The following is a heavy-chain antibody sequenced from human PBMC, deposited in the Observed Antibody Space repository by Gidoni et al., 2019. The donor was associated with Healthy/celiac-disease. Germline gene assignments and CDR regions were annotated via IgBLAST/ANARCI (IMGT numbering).Heavy chain of an antibody. D-gene: IGHD2-2*01. CDR2: IYHSGST. V-gene: IGHV4-38-2*02. Sequence: QVQLQESGPGLVKPSETLSLTCAVSGYSISSGYYWGWLRQPPGKGLEWIGSIYHSGSTYYNPSLKSRVTISVDTSKNQFSLKLSSVTAADTAVYYCARDLICSSTSCPAEWGQGTLVTVSS. CDR1: GYSISSGYY. J-gene: IGHJ4*02. CDR3: ARDLICSSTSCPAE.